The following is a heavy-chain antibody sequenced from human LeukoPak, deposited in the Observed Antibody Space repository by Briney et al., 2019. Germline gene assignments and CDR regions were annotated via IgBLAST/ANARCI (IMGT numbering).Heavy chain of an antibody. CDR3: AGRYNTPAAGMDV. CDR1: GFTFRSYG. J-gene: IGHJ6*04. Sequence: GRSLRLSCIASGFTFRSYGMNWVRQAPGKGLEWVTSIWYDGSNKNYADSVKGRFTISRDNSKNILYLQMNSLRVEDTAVYYWAGRYNTPAAGMDVWGNGTTVTVSS. CDR2: IWYDGSNK. D-gene: IGHD6-13*01. V-gene: IGHV3-33*01.